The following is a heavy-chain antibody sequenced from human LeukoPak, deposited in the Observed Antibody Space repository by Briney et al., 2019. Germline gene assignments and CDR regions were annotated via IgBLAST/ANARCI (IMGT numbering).Heavy chain of an antibody. J-gene: IGHJ5*02. D-gene: IGHD3-3*01. CDR2: IKQDGSEK. V-gene: IGHV3-7*01. CDR3: AREENPYDFWSGYYYNWFDP. CDR1: GFTFSSYW. Sequence: GGSLRLSCAASGFTFSSYWMSWVRQAPGKGLEWVANIKQDGSEKYYVDPVKGRFTISRDNAKNSLYLQMNSLRAEDTAVYYCAREENPYDFWSGYYYNWFDPWGQGTLVTVSS.